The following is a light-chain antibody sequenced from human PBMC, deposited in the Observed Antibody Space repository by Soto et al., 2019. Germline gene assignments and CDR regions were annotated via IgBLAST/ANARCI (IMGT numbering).Light chain of an antibody. CDR1: SSDVGGYNY. V-gene: IGLV2-14*01. CDR3: SSYTSSHVV. J-gene: IGLJ2*01. Sequence: QSVLTQPASVSGSPGQSITISCTGTSSDVGGYNYVSWYQQHPGKAPKLMIYEVSNRPSGVSNRFSGSKSCNTASLTISGLQAEDEADYYCSSYTSSHVVFGGGTKLTVL. CDR2: EVS.